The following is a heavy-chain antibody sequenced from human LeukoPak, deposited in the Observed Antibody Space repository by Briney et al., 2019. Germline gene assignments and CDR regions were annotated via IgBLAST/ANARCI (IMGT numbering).Heavy chain of an antibody. CDR3: AKMQQQLVWGVFDY. Sequence: PGGSLRLSCAASGFTFSSYGMHWVRQAPGKGLEWVAVISYDGSNKYYADSVKGRFTISRDNSKNTLYLQMNSLRAEDTAVYYCAKMQQQLVWGVFDYWGQGTLVTVSS. D-gene: IGHD6-13*01. CDR1: GFTFSSYG. J-gene: IGHJ4*02. CDR2: ISYDGSNK. V-gene: IGHV3-30*18.